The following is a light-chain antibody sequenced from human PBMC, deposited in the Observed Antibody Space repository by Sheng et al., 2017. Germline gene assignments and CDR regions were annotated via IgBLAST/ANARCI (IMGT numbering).Light chain of an antibody. CDR1: SSDVGGYNY. Sequence: QSALTQPPSASGSPGQSVTISCTGTSSDVGGYNYVSWYQQHPGKAPKLMIYEVSKRPSGVPDRFSGSKSGNTASLTVSGLQADDEADYYCSSYAGSEYWVFGGGTKVTVL. V-gene: IGLV2-8*01. J-gene: IGLJ3*02. CDR3: SSYAGSEYWV. CDR2: EVS.